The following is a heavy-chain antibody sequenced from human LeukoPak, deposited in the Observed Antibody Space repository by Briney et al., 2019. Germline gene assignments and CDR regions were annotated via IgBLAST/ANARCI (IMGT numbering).Heavy chain of an antibody. Sequence: GGSLRLSCAASGFSFTAYSMNWVRQAPGRGLEWISYIGPGGDIYYADSVTGRFTVSRDTAKNSLYLQMNGLRLEDTAVCYCARRFDSWGQGTLVTVSS. CDR2: IGPGGDI. CDR3: ARRFDS. CDR1: GFSFTAYS. V-gene: IGHV3-48*01. J-gene: IGHJ4*02.